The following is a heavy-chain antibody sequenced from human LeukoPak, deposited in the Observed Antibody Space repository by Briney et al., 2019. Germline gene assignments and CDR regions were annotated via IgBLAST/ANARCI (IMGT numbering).Heavy chain of an antibody. CDR3: ARGSGYATPGHDSSGYQDY. CDR2: INWNGAST. CDR1: VFTFDDEG. D-gene: IGHD3-22*01. V-gene: IGHV3-20*04. Sequence: GESLKISGGASVFTFDDEGMSRVRQGAGKGLEWVTGINWNGASTGYADSAKGRFTISRDNAKNSLYLQMNSLRAEDTALYYCARGSGYATPGHDSSGYQDYWGQGTLVTVSS. J-gene: IGHJ4*02.